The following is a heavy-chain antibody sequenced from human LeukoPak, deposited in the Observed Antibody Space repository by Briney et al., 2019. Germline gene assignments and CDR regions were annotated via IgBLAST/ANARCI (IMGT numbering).Heavy chain of an antibody. CDR2: ISSSSSTI. CDR1: GFTFSSYS. D-gene: IGHD2-15*01. V-gene: IGHV3-48*01. CDR3: ARRLVVGAYHLFDY. Sequence: GGSLRLSCAASGFTFSSYSMNWVRQAPGKGLEWVSYISSSSSTIYYADSVKGRFTISRDNAKNSLFLQMNSLRAEDTAVYYCARRLVVGAYHLFDYWGQGTLVTVSS. J-gene: IGHJ4*02.